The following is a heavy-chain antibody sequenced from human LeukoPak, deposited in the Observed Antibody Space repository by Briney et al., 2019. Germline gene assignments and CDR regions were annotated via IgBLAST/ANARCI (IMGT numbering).Heavy chain of an antibody. D-gene: IGHD3-10*01. V-gene: IGHV3-7*01. Sequence: PGGSLRLSCVASGFTFSRYWMSWVRQAPGKGLAWVANINQDGDHKHYVYSVWGRFIISSDNAKNSLHLQMNSLRAEDTAVYYCARFAKGYGSGDIDYWGQGTLVTVSS. CDR2: INQDGDHK. CDR1: GFTFSRYW. CDR3: ARFAKGYGSGDIDY. J-gene: IGHJ4*02.